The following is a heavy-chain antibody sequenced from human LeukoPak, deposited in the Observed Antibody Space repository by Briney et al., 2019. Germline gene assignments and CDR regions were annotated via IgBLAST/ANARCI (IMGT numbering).Heavy chain of an antibody. Sequence: SGTLSLTCAVSGGSISSINWCSWVRQPPGKGLEWTGEIYHSGSPNYNPSLKSRVTISVDKSKTQYSLKLSSVTAADTALYYCARDKVISGWTYYFDYWGQGTLVTVSS. CDR2: IYHSGSP. D-gene: IGHD6-19*01. CDR1: GGSISSINW. J-gene: IGHJ4*02. V-gene: IGHV4-4*02. CDR3: ARDKVISGWTYYFDY.